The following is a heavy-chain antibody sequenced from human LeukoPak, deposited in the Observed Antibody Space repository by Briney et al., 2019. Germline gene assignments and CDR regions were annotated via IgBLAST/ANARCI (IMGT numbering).Heavy chain of an antibody. CDR3: ARDLWDH. CDR2: ITSAGNFI. CDR1: GFTFSTYT. Sequence: PGGSLRLSCAASGFTFSTYTMIWVRQAPGKGLEWVSSITSAGNFIYYADSLRGQFTVSRDNAKNSLYLQMNRLRAEDTAMYYCARDLWDHWGQGTLVTVSS. J-gene: IGHJ4*02. V-gene: IGHV3-21*01.